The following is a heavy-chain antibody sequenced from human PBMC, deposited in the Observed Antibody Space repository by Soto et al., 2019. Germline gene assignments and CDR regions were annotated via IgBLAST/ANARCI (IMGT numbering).Heavy chain of an antibody. V-gene: IGHV1-69*13. CDR1: GGTFSSYA. CDR3: ASTTPSSGWYRVWFQP. CDR2: IIPIFGTA. D-gene: IGHD6-19*01. J-gene: IGHJ5*02. Sequence: SVKFSCTSSGGTFSSYAISWVRQAPGQGLEWMGGIIPIFGTANYAQKFQGRVTITADESTSTAYMELSSLRSEDTAVYYCASTTPSSGWYRVWFQPWGQGKLVTGSS.